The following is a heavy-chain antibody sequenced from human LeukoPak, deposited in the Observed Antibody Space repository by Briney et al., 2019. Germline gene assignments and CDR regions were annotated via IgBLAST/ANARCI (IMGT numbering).Heavy chain of an antibody. Sequence: SETLSLTCAVYGGSFSGYYWSWIRQPPGKGLEWIGEIDHSGRTNSNPSLKSRVTISVDMSKNQFSLRLTSVTAADTAVYYCARKSIVAAGRKPYDYWDQGTLVTVSP. D-gene: IGHD6-13*01. CDR3: ARKSIVAAGRKPYDY. J-gene: IGHJ4*02. CDR2: IDHSGRT. V-gene: IGHV4-34*01. CDR1: GGSFSGYY.